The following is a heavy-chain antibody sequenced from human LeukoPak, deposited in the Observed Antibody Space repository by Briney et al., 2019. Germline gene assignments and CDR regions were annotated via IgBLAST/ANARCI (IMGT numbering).Heavy chain of an antibody. Sequence: SETLSLTCTVSGGSISSYYSSWIRQPPGKGLEWIGYIYYSGSTNYNPSLKSRVTISVDTSKNQFSLKLSSVTAADTAVYYCARQIRYSSGWYEDYWGQGTLVTVSS. CDR1: GGSISSYY. D-gene: IGHD6-19*01. J-gene: IGHJ4*02. V-gene: IGHV4-59*08. CDR3: ARQIRYSSGWYEDY. CDR2: IYYSGST.